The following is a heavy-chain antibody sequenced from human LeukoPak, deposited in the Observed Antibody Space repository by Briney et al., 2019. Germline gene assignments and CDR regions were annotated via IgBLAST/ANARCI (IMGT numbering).Heavy chain of an antibody. J-gene: IGHJ3*02. D-gene: IGHD1-26*01. V-gene: IGHV3-74*01. Sequence: GGSLRLSCAASGFTLRTSWMHWVRQAPGKGLVWVSRINDEGSMTSYVDSVKGRFTISRDNAKNTLYLQMNSLRAEDTAVYYCARARTRYSGSYGGAFDIWGQGTMVTVSS. CDR2: INDEGSMT. CDR3: ARARTRYSGSYGGAFDI. CDR1: GFTLRTSW.